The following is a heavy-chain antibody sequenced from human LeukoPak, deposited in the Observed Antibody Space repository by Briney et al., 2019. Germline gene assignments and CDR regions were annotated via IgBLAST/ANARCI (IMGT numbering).Heavy chain of an antibody. D-gene: IGHD2-2*01. CDR1: GFTFSSYE. CDR2: ISSRGGTI. CDR3: ARGEGQTVVLKMYYFDN. V-gene: IGHV3-48*03. Sequence: GGSLRLSCAASGFTFSSYEMNWVRQAPGKGLEWVSYISSRGGTIYYADSVKGRFTISRDNAKNSLYLQMNSLRAEDTAVYYCARGEGQTVVLKMYYFDNWGQGTLVTVSS. J-gene: IGHJ4*02.